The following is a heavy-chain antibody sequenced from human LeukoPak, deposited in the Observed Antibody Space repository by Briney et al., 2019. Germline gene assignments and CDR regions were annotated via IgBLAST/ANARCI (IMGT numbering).Heavy chain of an antibody. D-gene: IGHD3-22*01. J-gene: IGHJ4*02. CDR3: ARLYYDSSGFHRPFFDY. CDR1: GGSISSGGYY. CDR2: IYTSGST. V-gene: IGHV4-61*09. Sequence: SQTLSLTCTVSGGSISSGGYYWSWIRQPPGKGLEWIGYIYTSGSTNYNPSLKSRVTISVDTSKNQFSLKLSSVTAADTAVYYCARLYYDSSGFHRPFFDYWGQGTLVTVSS.